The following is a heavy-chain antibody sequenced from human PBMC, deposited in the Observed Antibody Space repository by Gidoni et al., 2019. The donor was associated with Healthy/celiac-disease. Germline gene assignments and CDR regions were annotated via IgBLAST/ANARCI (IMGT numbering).Heavy chain of an antibody. Sequence: EVQLLESGGGLVQPGGSLRLSCAASGFTFSSSAMSWVRQAPGKGLEGVSAISGSGGSTYYADSVKGRFTISRDNSKNTLYLQMNSLRAEDTAVYYCAKDIEVRGVTPLGFDYWGQGTLVTVSS. D-gene: IGHD3-10*01. CDR3: AKDIEVRGVTPLGFDY. CDR2: ISGSGGST. V-gene: IGHV3-23*01. J-gene: IGHJ4*02. CDR1: GFTFSSSA.